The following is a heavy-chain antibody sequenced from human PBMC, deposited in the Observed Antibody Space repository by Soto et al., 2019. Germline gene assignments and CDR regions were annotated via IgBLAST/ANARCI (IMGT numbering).Heavy chain of an antibody. V-gene: IGHV3-30*04. D-gene: IGHD3-16*01. J-gene: IGHJ4*02. CDR2: ISYDERNI. Sequence: QVELVESGGGVVQPGTSLRLSCAASGFIFRNYAMHWVRQAPGKGLEWVADISYDERNIHYPDSVKGRFTISRDNSKNTLFLQMKNLRPEDTPVYYCARDSWGFDCLGPGTLVTESS. CDR3: ARDSWGFDC. CDR1: GFIFRNYA.